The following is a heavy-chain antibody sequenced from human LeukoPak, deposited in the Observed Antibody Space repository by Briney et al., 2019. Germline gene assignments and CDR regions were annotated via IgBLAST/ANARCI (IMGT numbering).Heavy chain of an antibody. Sequence: SQTLSLTCTVSGGSISSGSYYWSWIRQPAGKGLEWIGRIYTSGSTNYNPSLKSRDTISVDTSKNQFSLKLSSVTAADTAVYYCARGRYYYGSGNYFDYWGQGTLVTVSS. V-gene: IGHV4-61*02. CDR3: ARGRYYYGSGNYFDY. CDR1: GGSISSGSYY. D-gene: IGHD3-10*01. CDR2: IYTSGST. J-gene: IGHJ4*02.